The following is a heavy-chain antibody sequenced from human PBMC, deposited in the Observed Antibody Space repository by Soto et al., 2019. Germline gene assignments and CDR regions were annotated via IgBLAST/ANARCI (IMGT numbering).Heavy chain of an antibody. D-gene: IGHD4-17*01. CDR3: ARDPFYGDYYYYYGMDV. J-gene: IGHJ6*02. V-gene: IGHV3-21*01. Sequence: EVQLVESGGGLVKPGGSLRLSCAASGFTFSSYSMNWVRQSPGKGLEWVSSISSSSSYIYYADSVKGRFTISRDNAKNSLYLQMNSLRAEDTAVYYCARDPFYGDYYYYYGMDVWGQGTTVTVSS. CDR1: GFTFSSYS. CDR2: ISSSSSYI.